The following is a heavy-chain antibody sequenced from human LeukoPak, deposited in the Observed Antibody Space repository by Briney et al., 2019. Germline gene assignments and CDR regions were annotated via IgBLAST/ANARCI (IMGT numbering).Heavy chain of an antibody. CDR1: GYSISSGSY. V-gene: IGHV4-38-2*01. Sequence: SETLSLTCAVSGYSISSGSYWGWIRQPPGEGLEWIGSIYHSGSTYYNPSLKSRVTISVDTSKNQFSLKLSSVTAADTAVYYCARYFVTTRYFDYWGQGTLVTVSS. D-gene: IGHD4-17*01. CDR2: IYHSGST. CDR3: ARYFVTTRYFDY. J-gene: IGHJ4*02.